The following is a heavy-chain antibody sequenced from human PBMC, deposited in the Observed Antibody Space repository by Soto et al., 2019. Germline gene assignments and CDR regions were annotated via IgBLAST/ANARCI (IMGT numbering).Heavy chain of an antibody. V-gene: IGHV4-39*01. CDR3: ARRVQLWYNWFDP. D-gene: IGHD5-18*01. J-gene: IGHJ5*02. Sequence: SETLSLTCTVSGGSISSSSYYWGWIRQPPGKGLEWIGSIYYSGSTYYNPSLKSRVTISVDTSKNQFSLKLSSVTAADTAGYYCARRVQLWYNWFDPWGQGTLVTVSS. CDR1: GGSISSSSYY. CDR2: IYYSGST.